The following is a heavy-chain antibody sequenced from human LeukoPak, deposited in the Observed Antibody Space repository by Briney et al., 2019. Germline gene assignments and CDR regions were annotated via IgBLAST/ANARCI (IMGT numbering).Heavy chain of an antibody. V-gene: IGHV1-69*04. Sequence: EASVKVSCKASGGTFSSYAISWVRQAPGQGLEWMGRIIPILGIANYAQKFQGRVTITADKSTSTAYMELSSLRSEDTAVYYCASKSAERNDAFDIWGQGTMVTVSS. CDR3: ASKSAERNDAFDI. CDR2: IIPILGIA. D-gene: IGHD1-26*01. CDR1: GGTFSSYA. J-gene: IGHJ3*02.